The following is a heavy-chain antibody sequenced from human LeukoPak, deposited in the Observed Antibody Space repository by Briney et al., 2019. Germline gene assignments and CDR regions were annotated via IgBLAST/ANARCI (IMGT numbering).Heavy chain of an antibody. D-gene: IGHD5-18*01. CDR3: ARGDSYGYRY. CDR2: INHSGST. J-gene: IGHJ4*02. V-gene: IGHV4-34*01. Sequence: GSLRLSCAASGFTFSSYWMHWVRQAPGKGLEWIGEINHSGSTNYNPSLKSRVTISVDTSKNQFSLKLSSVTAADTAVYYCARGDSYGYRYWGQGTLVTVSS. CDR1: GFTFSSYW.